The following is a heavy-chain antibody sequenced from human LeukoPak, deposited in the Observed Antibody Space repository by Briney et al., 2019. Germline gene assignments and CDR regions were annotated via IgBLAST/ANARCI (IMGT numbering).Heavy chain of an antibody. J-gene: IGHJ4*02. CDR2: ISGSGGST. CDR3: AKQKSPHGYYFDY. CDR1: GFTFSSYW. V-gene: IGHV3-23*01. Sequence: SGGSLRLSCAASGFTFSSYWMHWVRQAPGKGLEWVSAISGSGGSTYYADSVKGRFTISRGNSKNTLYLQMNSLRAEDTAVYYCAKQKSPHGYYFDYWGQGTLVTVSS.